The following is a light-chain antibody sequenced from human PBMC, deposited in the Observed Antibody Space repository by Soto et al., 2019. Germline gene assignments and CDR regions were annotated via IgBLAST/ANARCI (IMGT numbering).Light chain of an antibody. Sequence: DIVMTQSPDSLAVSLGERATINCKSSQSVLYSSNNKNYLAWYQQKPGQSPKLLIYWASTRESGVPDRFSGSGSGTDFTLTISSLQPEDFATYYCLQDYNYPWTFGQGTKVDIK. CDR3: LQDYNYPWT. CDR1: QSVLYSSNNKNY. CDR2: WAS. V-gene: IGKV4-1*01. J-gene: IGKJ1*01.